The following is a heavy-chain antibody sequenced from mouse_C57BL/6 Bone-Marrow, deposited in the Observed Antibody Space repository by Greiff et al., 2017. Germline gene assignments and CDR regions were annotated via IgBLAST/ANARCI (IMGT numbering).Heavy chain of an antibody. D-gene: IGHD1-1*01. Sequence: VKLQESGAELVRPGASVTLSCKASGYTFTDYEMHWVKQTPVHGLEWIGAIDPETGGTAYNQKFKGKAILTADKSSSTAYMELRSLTSEDSAVYYCTRFIYYYGESFAYWGQGTLVTVSA. CDR3: TRFIYYYGESFAY. CDR2: IDPETGGT. J-gene: IGHJ3*01. CDR1: GYTFTDYE. V-gene: IGHV1-15*01.